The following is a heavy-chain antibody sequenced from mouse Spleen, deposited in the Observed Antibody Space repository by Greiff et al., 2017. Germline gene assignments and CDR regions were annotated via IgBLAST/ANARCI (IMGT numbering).Heavy chain of an antibody. CDR1: GYTFTSYW. V-gene: IGHV1-7*01. CDR2: INPSTGYT. D-gene: IGHD2-14*01. J-gene: IGHJ3*01. Sequence: QVQLQQPGAELVKPGAPVKLSCKASGYTFTSYWMNWVKQRPGQGLEWIGYINPSTGYTEYNQKFKDKATLTADKSSSTAYMQLSSLTSEDSAVYYWARGRYDGAWFAYWGQGTLVTVSA. CDR3: ARGRYDGAWFAY.